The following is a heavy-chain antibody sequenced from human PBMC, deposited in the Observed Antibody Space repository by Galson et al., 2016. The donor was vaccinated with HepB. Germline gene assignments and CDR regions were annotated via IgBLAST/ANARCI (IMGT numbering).Heavy chain of an antibody. CDR2: INHTGTT. CDR1: VGSFSEYY. CDR3: AKFDFHGGVCLDY. J-gene: IGHJ4*02. V-gene: IGHV4-34*01. Sequence: ETLSLTCAAYVGSFSEYYWNWIRQSPGKGLEWIGEINHTGTTKYNPSLKSRVTISVDTSKKELSLKLTPVTAADTAVYYCAKFDFHGGVCLDYWGQGALVTVSA. D-gene: IGHD2-8*02.